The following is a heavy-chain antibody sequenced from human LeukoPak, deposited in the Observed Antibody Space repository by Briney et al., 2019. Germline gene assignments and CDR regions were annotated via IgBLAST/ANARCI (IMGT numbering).Heavy chain of an antibody. CDR1: GFSISNGYY. CDR2: IYHSGST. Sequence: SETLSLTCTVSGFSISNGYYWGWIRQPPGKGLEWIGSIYHSGSTYYNPSLKSRVTISVDTSKNQFSLKLSSVTAADTAVYYCARVAVPDYSNLFLDYWGQGTLVTVSS. J-gene: IGHJ4*02. V-gene: IGHV4-38-2*02. CDR3: ARVAVPDYSNLFLDY. D-gene: IGHD4-11*01.